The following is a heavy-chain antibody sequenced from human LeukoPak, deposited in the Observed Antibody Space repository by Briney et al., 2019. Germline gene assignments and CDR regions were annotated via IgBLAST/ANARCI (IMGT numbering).Heavy chain of an antibody. CDR1: GFTFSSYA. CDR3: AKTPRYCSGGSCYSGYFDN. J-gene: IGHJ4*02. Sequence: PGRSLRLSCVASGFTFSSYAMSWVRQAPGQGLEWVSTISGSGGSTYFADSVKGRFTISRDTSKNTVYLQTNSLRVEDTSLYYCAKTPRYCSGGSCYSGYFDNWGQGTRVTVSS. V-gene: IGHV3-23*01. CDR2: ISGSGGST. D-gene: IGHD2-15*01.